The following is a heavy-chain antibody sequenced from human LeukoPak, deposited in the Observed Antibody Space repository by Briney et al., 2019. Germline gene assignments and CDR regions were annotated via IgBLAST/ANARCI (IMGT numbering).Heavy chain of an antibody. CDR3: ARDSAAAALFDY. Sequence: SETLSLTCAVYGGSFSGYYWSWIRQPPGKGLEWIGEINHSGSTNYNPSLKSRVTISVDTSKNQFSLKLSSVTAADTAVHYCARDSAAAALFDYWGQGTLVTVSS. CDR2: INHSGST. CDR1: GGSFSGYY. D-gene: IGHD6-13*01. J-gene: IGHJ4*02. V-gene: IGHV4-34*01.